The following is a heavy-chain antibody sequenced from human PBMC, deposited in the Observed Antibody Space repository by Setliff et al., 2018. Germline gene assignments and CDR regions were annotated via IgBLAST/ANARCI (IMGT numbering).Heavy chain of an antibody. CDR1: GYRFTSQW. CDR2: IYPADSDT. V-gene: IGHV5-51*01. CDR3: VRAGSGIGGDLDY. D-gene: IGHD3-10*01. J-gene: IGHJ4*02. Sequence: GASLKISCKASGYRFTSQWIAWVRQTPGRGLEWMGIIYPADSDTTYSPSFQGQVTISVDKSLSTAYLQWSSLKASDTAMYYCVRAGSGIGGDLDYWGQGTLVTVSS.